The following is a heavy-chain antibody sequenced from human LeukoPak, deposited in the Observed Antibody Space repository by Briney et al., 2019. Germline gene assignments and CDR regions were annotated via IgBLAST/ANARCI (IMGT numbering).Heavy chain of an antibody. D-gene: IGHD3-9*01. V-gene: IGHV3-11*01. J-gene: IGHJ4*02. Sequence: PGGSLRLSCAASGFTFSDYYMSWIRQAPGKGLEWVSYISSSGSTIYYADSVKGRFTISRDNAKNSLYLQMNSLRAEDTAVYYCAKDLVRYFDWLSFWFDYWGQGTLVTVSS. CDR1: GFTFSDYY. CDR2: ISSSGSTI. CDR3: AKDLVRYFDWLSFWFDY.